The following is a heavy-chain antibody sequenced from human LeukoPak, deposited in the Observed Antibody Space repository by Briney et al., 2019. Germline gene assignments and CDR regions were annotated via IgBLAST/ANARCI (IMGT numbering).Heavy chain of an antibody. D-gene: IGHD4-17*01. CDR3: AMQVGIYGDYNNWFDP. CDR2: VDYSGST. J-gene: IGHJ5*02. CDR1: GAPLNNYY. V-gene: IGHV4-59*08. Sequence: SETLSLTCTVSGAPLNNYYWNWVRQPPGKELEWIGNVDYSGSTRYNHSLKRRATMSLDSSKTQSSLRLTSVTAADMAVYYCAMQVGIYGDYNNWFDPWGQGARVPVSS.